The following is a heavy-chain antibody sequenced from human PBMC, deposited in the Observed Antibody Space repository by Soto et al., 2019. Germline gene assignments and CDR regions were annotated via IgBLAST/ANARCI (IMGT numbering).Heavy chain of an antibody. CDR2: IYYSGST. CDR3: ARVTPPPATVTTPAWFDP. V-gene: IGHV4-59*01. J-gene: IGHJ5*02. CDR1: GGSISSYY. D-gene: IGHD4-17*01. Sequence: KPSETLSLTCTVSGGSISSYYWSWIRQPPGKGLEWIGYIYYSGSTNYNPSLKSRVTISVDTSKNQFSLKLSSVTAADTAVYYCARVTPPPATVTTPAWFDPWGQGTLVTVSS.